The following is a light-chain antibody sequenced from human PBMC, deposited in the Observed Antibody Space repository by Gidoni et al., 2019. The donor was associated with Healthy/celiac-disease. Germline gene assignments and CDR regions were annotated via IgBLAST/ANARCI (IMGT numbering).Light chain of an antibody. J-gene: IGLJ2*01. CDR1: SSDVGGYNY. CDR2: DVS. Sequence: QSALPQLASVSGSPGQSITISCTGTSSDVGGYNYVTWYQQHPGKAPKLMIYDVSNRPSVVSNRFSGSKSGNTASLTISVLQAEDEADYYCSSYTSSSTLVFGGGTKLTVL. V-gene: IGLV2-14*03. CDR3: SSYTSSSTLV.